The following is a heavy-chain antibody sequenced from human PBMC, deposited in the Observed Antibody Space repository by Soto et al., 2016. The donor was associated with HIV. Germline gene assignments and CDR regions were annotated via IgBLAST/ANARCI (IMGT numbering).Heavy chain of an antibody. V-gene: IGHV3-33*01. CDR3: ARDSSGRGELFFQH. CDR2: IWYDGSHK. Sequence: VQLVESGGGVVQPGRSLRLSCEASGFTFSSYGMHWVRQAPGKGLEWVAVIWYDGSHKHYADSVKGRFTISRDNSKYTLYLQMNSLRAEDTAVYYCARDSSGRGELFFQHVGPGPPVVHRLL. CDR1: GFTFSSYG. J-gene: IGHJ1*01. D-gene: IGHD3-10*01.